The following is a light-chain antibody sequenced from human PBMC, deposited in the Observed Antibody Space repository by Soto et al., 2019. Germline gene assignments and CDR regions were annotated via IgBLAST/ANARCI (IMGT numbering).Light chain of an antibody. CDR2: GDN. CDR3: QSYDNSLSGPNWV. V-gene: IGLV1-40*01. Sequence: QSVLTQPPSVSGAPGQTVTISCTGSNSNIGVYPLHWYQQFPGTAPKLLIYGDNNRPSGVPDRFSASKSGSSASLAISGLQAEDEADYYCQSYDNSLSGPNWVFGGGTKLTVL. J-gene: IGLJ3*02. CDR1: NSNIGVYP.